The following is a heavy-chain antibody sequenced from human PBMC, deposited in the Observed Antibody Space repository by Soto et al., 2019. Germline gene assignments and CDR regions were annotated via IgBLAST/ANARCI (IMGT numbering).Heavy chain of an antibody. CDR3: ARVRRYGDYDY. CDR1: GFTFSSYG. V-gene: IGHV3-33*01. D-gene: IGHD4-17*01. J-gene: IGHJ4*02. Sequence: QVQLVESGGGVVQPGRSLRLSCAASGFTFSSYGMHWVRQAPGKGLEWVAVIWYDGSNKFYADSVKGRFTISRDNSKNTLYLQMNSLRAEDTAVYYCARVRRYGDYDYWGQGTLVTVSS. CDR2: IWYDGSNK.